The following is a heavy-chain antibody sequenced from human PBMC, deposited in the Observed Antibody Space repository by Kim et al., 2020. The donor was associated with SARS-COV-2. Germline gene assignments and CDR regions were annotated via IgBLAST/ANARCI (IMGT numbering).Heavy chain of an antibody. CDR1: GGSFSGYY. D-gene: IGHD3-10*01. CDR2: INHSGST. J-gene: IGHJ4*02. CDR3: ARMAASGFDY. Sequence: SETLSLTCAVYGGSFSGYYWSWIRQPPGKGLEWIGEINHSGSTNYNPSLKSRVTISVDTSKNQFSLKLSSVTAADTAVYYCARMAASGFDYWGQGTLVTV. V-gene: IGHV4-34*01.